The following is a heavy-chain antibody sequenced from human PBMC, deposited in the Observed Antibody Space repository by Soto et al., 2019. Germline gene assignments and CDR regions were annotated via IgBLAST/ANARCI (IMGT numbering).Heavy chain of an antibody. CDR3: ARSRYCSGGSCYFDY. CDR2: ISGSGGST. V-gene: IGHV3-23*01. D-gene: IGHD2-15*01. J-gene: IGHJ4*02. CDR1: GFTFSSYA. Sequence: GGSLRLSCAASGFTFSSYAMSWVRQAPGKGLEWVSAISGSGGSTYYADSVKGRFTISRDNSKNTLYLQMNSLRAEDTAVYYCARSRYCSGGSCYFDYWGQGTLVTVSS.